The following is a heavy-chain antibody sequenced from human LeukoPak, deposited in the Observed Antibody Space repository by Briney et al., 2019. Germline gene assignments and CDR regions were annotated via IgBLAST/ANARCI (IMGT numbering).Heavy chain of an antibody. CDR2: ISESGGT. V-gene: IGHV3-23*01. CDR3: AKDKDTPATAQPQRGYFES. D-gene: IGHD2-15*01. J-gene: IGHJ4*02. CDR1: GGSISSSSYY. Sequence: PSETLSLTCTVSGGSISSSSYYWGWIRQPPGKGLEWVSAISESGGTYYADSVKGRFTVSRDNSKSTLYLQMNSLRVEDTAVYFCAKDKDTPATAQPQRGYFESWGQGTLVTVSS.